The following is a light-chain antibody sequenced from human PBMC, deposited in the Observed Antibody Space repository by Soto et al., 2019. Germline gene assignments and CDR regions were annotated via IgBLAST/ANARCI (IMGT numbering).Light chain of an antibody. J-gene: IGLJ3*02. Sequence: QSALTQPRSVSGSPGQSVTISCAGTSSDVGAYNWVSWYQQHPGKVPKLIIYDVTRRPSGVPARFSGSKSGNTASLTIAGLQADDEADYYGCSYAGSYTLVFGGGTKLTVL. V-gene: IGLV2-11*01. CDR3: CSYAGSYTLV. CDR1: SSDVGAYNW. CDR2: DVT.